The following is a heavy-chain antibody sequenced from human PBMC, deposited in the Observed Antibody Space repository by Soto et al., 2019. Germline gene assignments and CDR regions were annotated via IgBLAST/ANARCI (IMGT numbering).Heavy chain of an antibody. Sequence: PSETLSLTCTVSGGSISSGDYFWSWLRQPPGKGLEWIGYITYSGSSYYNPSLKSRVTMSVDTSKNQFSLKLSSVTAADTAVYYCASPNNYGVDAWGQGTTVTVS. CDR3: ASPNNYGVDA. CDR1: GGSISSGDYF. D-gene: IGHD2-8*01. CDR2: ITYSGSS. J-gene: IGHJ6*02. V-gene: IGHV4-30-4*01.